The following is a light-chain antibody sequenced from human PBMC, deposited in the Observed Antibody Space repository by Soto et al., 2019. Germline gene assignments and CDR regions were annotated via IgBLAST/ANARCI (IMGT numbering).Light chain of an antibody. Sequence: DIQMTQSPSTLSASVGDRGNITCRASQSISSYLNWYQQKPGKDTKILIYAEYSLQSGVKSRFSGSGSGTDFTLTISSMQPEDFATYYCKQSYSTPQTFGKGTKVDIK. CDR1: QSISSY. CDR2: AEY. CDR3: KQSYSTPQT. J-gene: IGKJ1*01. V-gene: IGKV1-39*01.